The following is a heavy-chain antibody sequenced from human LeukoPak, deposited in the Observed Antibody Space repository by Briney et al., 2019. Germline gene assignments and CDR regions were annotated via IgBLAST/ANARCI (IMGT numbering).Heavy chain of an antibody. V-gene: IGHV4-34*01. CDR2: IYHSGST. CDR1: GGSLSGHY. CDR3: ARGQWLDNY. J-gene: IGHJ4*02. Sequence: PSETLSLTCAVYGGSLSGHYWSWIRQPAGKGLEWIGGIYHSGSTNYNPSLKSRLTISVDTSKNQFSLKLSSVTAADTAVYYCARGQWLDNYWGRETQVRVSS. D-gene: IGHD6-19*01.